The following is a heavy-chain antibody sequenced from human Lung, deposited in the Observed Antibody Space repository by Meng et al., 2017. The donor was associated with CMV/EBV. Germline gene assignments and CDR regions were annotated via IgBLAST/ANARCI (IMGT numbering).Heavy chain of an antibody. D-gene: IGHD3-22*01. Sequence: SCAASGFTFSSYAMHWVRQAPGKGLEWVAVISYDGSNKYYADSVKGRFTISRDNSKNTLYLQMNSLRAEDTAVYYCARAIRGFYYYYGRDVWGQGTXVTVSS. CDR1: GFTFSSYA. J-gene: IGHJ6*02. V-gene: IGHV3-30*04. CDR2: ISYDGSNK. CDR3: ARAIRGFYYYYGRDV.